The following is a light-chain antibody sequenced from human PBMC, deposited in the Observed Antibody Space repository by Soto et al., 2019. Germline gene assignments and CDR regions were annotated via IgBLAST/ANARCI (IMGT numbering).Light chain of an antibody. CDR3: QQYNDDSPWT. CDR2: DAS. V-gene: IGKV1-5*01. J-gene: IGKJ1*01. Sequence: DIQMTQSPSTLSASVGDRVTITCRASQTVRACLAWYQQKPGKAPKRLIYDASNLERGVPSRFSGRGSGTEFPLTISSLQPDDFAPYYCQQYNDDSPWTFGQGTKVETK. CDR1: QTVRAC.